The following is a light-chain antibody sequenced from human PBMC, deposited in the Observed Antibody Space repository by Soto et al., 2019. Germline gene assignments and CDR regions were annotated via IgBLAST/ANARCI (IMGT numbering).Light chain of an antibody. V-gene: IGKV1-17*01. CDR1: EFIRND. Sequence: IQMPQSPSSLSASVGDRVTITCRASEFIRNDLGWYQQKPGKAPKLLIYAASSLQSGVPSRFSGSGYGTEFTLTISSLQPDDFATYYCQHYNSYSEAFGQGTKVDIK. CDR2: AAS. J-gene: IGKJ1*01. CDR3: QHYNSYSEA.